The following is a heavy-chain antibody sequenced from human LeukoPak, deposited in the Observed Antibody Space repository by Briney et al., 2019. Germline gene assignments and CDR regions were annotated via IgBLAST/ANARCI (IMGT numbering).Heavy chain of an antibody. Sequence: SQTLSLTCTVSGGSISSGGYYWSWIRQHPGKDLEWIGYIYYSGSTYYNPSLKSRVAISVDTSKNQFSLKLSSVTAADTAVYYCARGSLTYYDSSGYYYRAFDIWGQGTMVTVSS. CDR1: GGSISSGGYY. D-gene: IGHD3-22*01. CDR2: IYYSGST. V-gene: IGHV4-31*03. CDR3: ARGSLTYYDSSGYYYRAFDI. J-gene: IGHJ3*02.